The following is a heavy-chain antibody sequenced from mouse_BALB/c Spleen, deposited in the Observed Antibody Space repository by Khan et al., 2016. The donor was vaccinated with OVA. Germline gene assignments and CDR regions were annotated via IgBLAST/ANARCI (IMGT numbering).Heavy chain of an antibody. Sequence: EVQLQESGPGLVKPSQSLSLTCTVTGYSITSDYAWTWIRQFPGNKLEWMGYISYSGSTSYNPSLKSRISITRDPSKNQFFLQLNSVTTEDTATYYCARIRFYYRYSFFDYWGQGTTLTVSS. CDR1: GYSITSDYA. V-gene: IGHV3-2*02. J-gene: IGHJ2*01. CDR2: ISYSGST. CDR3: ARIRFYYRYSFFDY. D-gene: IGHD2-14*01.